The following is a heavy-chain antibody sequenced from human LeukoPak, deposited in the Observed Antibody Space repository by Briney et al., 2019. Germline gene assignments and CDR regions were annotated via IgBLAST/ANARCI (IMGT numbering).Heavy chain of an antibody. Sequence: PGGSLRLSCAASGFTFSSYWMGWVRQAPGKGLEWVANIKHDGSEEYYVGSARGRFSISRDNAKSSLYLQMNSLRAEDTAVYFCARDEHQYFHASSGRFDYWGQGILVTVSA. CDR2: IKHDGSEE. CDR1: GFTFSSYW. V-gene: IGHV3-7*04. J-gene: IGHJ4*02. D-gene: IGHD6-19*01. CDR3: ARDEHQYFHASSGRFDY.